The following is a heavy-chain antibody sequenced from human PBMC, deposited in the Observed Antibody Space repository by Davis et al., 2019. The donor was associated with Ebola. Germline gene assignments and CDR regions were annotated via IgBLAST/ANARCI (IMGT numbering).Heavy chain of an antibody. D-gene: IGHD2-8*01. J-gene: IGHJ4*02. V-gene: IGHV3-30*04. CDR2: ISYDGSDK. CDR1: GFTFSTYA. Sequence: PGGSLRLSCAASGFTFSTYAMHWVRQAPGKGLEWVAVISYDGSDKYYADSVKGRFTISRDNSKNTLYLQMSSLRSEDTAIYYCARCMVLWRPLLDSWGQGTLVTVSS. CDR3: ARCMVLWRPLLDS.